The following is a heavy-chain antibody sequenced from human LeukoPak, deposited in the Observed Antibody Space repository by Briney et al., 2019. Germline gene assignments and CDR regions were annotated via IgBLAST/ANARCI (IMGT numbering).Heavy chain of an antibody. Sequence: GGSLRLSCAASGFSFSSYAMNWVRQAPGKGLEWVSSISSSSSYIYYADSVKGRFTISRDNAKNSLYLQMNSLRAEDTAVYYCARDGSSPAGDWFDPWGQGTLVTVSS. CDR2: ISSSSSYI. CDR1: GFSFSSYA. J-gene: IGHJ5*02. CDR3: ARDGSSPAGDWFDP. D-gene: IGHD6-6*01. V-gene: IGHV3-21*01.